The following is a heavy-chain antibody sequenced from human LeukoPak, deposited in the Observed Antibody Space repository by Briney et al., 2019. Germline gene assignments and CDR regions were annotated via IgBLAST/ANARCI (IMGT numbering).Heavy chain of an antibody. CDR1: GFTFSIYW. CDR2: INSDGSST. J-gene: IGHJ3*02. CDR3: ARDEDWSGYYGAFDI. Sequence: GGSLRLSCAASGFTFSIYWMHWVRQAPGKGLEWVSRINSDGSSTSYADSVKGRFTISRDNAKNTLYLQMNSLRAEDTAVYYCARDEDWSGYYGAFDISRQGTMVTVSS. D-gene: IGHD3-3*01. V-gene: IGHV3-74*01.